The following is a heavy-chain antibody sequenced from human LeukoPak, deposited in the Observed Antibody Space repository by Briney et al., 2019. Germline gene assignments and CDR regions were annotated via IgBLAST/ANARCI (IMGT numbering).Heavy chain of an antibody. CDR3: ARDGPGRYSSSWHGGAFDI. Sequence: GGSLRLSCAASGFTVSSSYVSWVRQAPGKGLEWVSVIYSGGITYYADSVKGRFTFSRDNSKNTLYLQMNSLGVDDTAVYYCARDGPGRYSSSWHGGAFDIWGQGTMVTVSS. V-gene: IGHV3-53*05. CDR2: IYSGGIT. J-gene: IGHJ3*02. D-gene: IGHD6-13*01. CDR1: GFTVSSSY.